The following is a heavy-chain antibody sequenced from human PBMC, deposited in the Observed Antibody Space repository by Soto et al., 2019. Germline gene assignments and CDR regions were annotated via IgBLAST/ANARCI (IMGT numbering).Heavy chain of an antibody. Sequence: PGGSLRLSCAASGFTVSSNYMSWVRQAPGKGLEWVSVIYSGGSTYYADSVKGRFTISRDNSKNTLYLQMNSLRAEDTAVYYCARDGTVPAALYYYYGMDVWGQGTTVTVSS. CDR3: ARDGTVPAALYYYYGMDV. D-gene: IGHD2-2*01. CDR1: GFTVSSNY. CDR2: IYSGGST. V-gene: IGHV3-66*01. J-gene: IGHJ6*02.